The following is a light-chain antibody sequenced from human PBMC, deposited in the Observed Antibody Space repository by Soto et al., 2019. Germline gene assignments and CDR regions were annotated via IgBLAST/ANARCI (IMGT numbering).Light chain of an antibody. V-gene: IGLV4-69*01. CDR2: INSDGSH. CDR1: SEHSSYA. J-gene: IGLJ3*02. Sequence: QPVLTQSPSASASLGASVKLTCTLSSEHSSYAIAWHQQQPEKGPRYLMKINSDGSHNKGDEIPDRFSGSSSGAERYLSISSLQSEDEGDYYCQTWGAGIPWVFGGGTKLTVL. CDR3: QTWGAGIPWV.